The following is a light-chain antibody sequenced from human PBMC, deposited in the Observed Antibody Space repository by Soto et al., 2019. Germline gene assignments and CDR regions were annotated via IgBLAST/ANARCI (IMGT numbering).Light chain of an antibody. CDR1: NSDVGNYNL. J-gene: IGLJ2*01. CDR3: CSYATDSTVI. CDR2: EVN. V-gene: IGLV2-23*02. Sequence: QSALTQPASVSGSPGQSITFSCTGTNSDVGNYNLVSWYQHHPGKAPRLMIYEVNKRPSGVSNRFSGSKSGNTASLTISGLQAEDEADYYCCSYATDSTVIFGGGTKLTVL.